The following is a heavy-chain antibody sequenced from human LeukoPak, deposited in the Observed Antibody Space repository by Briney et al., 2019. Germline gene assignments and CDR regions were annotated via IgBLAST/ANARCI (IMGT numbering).Heavy chain of an antibody. D-gene: IGHD2-8*01. CDR1: GFTFSTYA. V-gene: IGHV3-23*01. Sequence: GGSLRLSCAASGFTFSTYAMSWVRQAAGKGLEWVSLISGSGGGTYYADSVKGRFTISRDNSKNTLYLQLNSLRVEDTAVYYCAKLDIVLKGPIGYWGQGTLVTVSS. J-gene: IGHJ4*02. CDR2: ISGSGGGT. CDR3: AKLDIVLKGPIGY.